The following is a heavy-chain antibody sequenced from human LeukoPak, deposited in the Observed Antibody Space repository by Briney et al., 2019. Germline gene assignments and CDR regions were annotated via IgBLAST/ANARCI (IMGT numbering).Heavy chain of an antibody. CDR2: IYYSGST. D-gene: IGHD4-17*01. CDR1: GGSISSYY. V-gene: IGHV4-59*01. Sequence: SETLSLTCTVSGGSISSYYWSWIRQPPGKGLEWIGYIYYSGSTNYNPSLKSRVTISVDASKNQFSLKLSSVTAADTAVYYCARSDYGDYSRSDFDPWGQGTLVTVSS. CDR3: ARSDYGDYSRSDFDP. J-gene: IGHJ5*02.